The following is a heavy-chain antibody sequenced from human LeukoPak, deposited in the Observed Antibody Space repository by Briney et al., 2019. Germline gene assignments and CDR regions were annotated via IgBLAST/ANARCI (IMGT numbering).Heavy chain of an antibody. V-gene: IGHV3-7*01. Sequence: GGSLGLSCTASGFTFSRSWMNWIRQAPGKGLEWVANINPDGDGMRFVDSVKGRFTMSRDNAQSSLHLQMNSLRVEDTAFYYCAAWTDRGYSYWGQGVLVTVSS. CDR1: GFTFSRSW. D-gene: IGHD5-12*01. CDR2: INPDGDGM. CDR3: AAWTDRGYSY. J-gene: IGHJ4*02.